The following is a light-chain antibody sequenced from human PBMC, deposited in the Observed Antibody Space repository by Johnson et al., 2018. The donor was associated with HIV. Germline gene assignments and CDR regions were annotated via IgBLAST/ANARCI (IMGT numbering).Light chain of an antibody. J-gene: IGLJ1*01. Sequence: QSVLTQPPSVSAAPGQKVTISCSGSSSNIGNNYVSWYQQLPGTAPKVLIYDNNKRPSGIPDRFSGSKSGTSATLGITGLPTGDEADYYCGTWDSSLSAFYVFGTGTKVTVL. CDR2: DNN. V-gene: IGLV1-51*01. CDR3: GTWDSSLSAFYV. CDR1: SSNIGNNY.